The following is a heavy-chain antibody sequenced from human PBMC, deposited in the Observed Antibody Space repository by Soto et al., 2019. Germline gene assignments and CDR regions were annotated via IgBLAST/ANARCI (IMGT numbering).Heavy chain of an antibody. CDR3: ASGGVRARRDY. V-gene: IGHV3-48*01. CDR1: GFTFSSYC. CDR2: ISSSSSTI. D-gene: IGHD3-16*01. Sequence: EVQVVESGGGLVQPGGSLRLSCAASGFTFSSYCMNWVRQAPGKGLEWVSYISSSSSTIYYADSVKGRFTISRDNAKNSLYLQMNSLRAEDTAVYYCASGGVRARRDYWGQGTLVTVSS. J-gene: IGHJ4*02.